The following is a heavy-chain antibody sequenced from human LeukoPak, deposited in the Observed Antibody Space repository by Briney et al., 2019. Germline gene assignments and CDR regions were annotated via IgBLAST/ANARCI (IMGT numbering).Heavy chain of an antibody. CDR2: IYPGDSDT. V-gene: IGHV5-51*01. Sequence: GDSLKISCKGSGYSFTSYWIGWVRQMPGKGLEWMGLIYPGDSDTRYSPSFQGQVTISVDKSITTAYLQWSSLKASDTAIYYCARPGSGSYYSLGYWGQGTLVTVSS. J-gene: IGHJ4*02. CDR1: GYSFTSYW. D-gene: IGHD3-10*01. CDR3: ARPGSGSYYSLGY.